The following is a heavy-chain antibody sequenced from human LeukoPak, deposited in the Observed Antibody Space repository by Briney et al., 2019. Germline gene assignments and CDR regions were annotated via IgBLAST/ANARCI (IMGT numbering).Heavy chain of an antibody. J-gene: IGHJ4*02. CDR3: AREPYSSDWFPFDC. D-gene: IGHD6-19*01. Sequence: ASVKVSRKSSGYTFTNYGISWVRPAPGQGREGMGWISDYNDKKNNAQKLQGRVTMTTDTYTSTAYMELRGLRSDDTAVYYCAREPYSSDWFPFDCWGQGTLVTVSS. CDR2: ISDYNDKK. CDR1: GYTFTNYG. V-gene: IGHV1-18*01.